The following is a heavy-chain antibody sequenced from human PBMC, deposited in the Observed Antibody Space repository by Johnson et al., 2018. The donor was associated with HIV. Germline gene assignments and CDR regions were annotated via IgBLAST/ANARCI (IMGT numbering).Heavy chain of an antibody. CDR1: GFTVSSNY. J-gene: IGHJ3*02. CDR2: IYSGGTT. Sequence: VQLVESGGGLVQPGGSLRLSCAASGFTVSSNYVSWVRQAPGKGLEWVSVIYSGGTTYYADSVKGRFTISRDNSKNTVYLQMNSLGVEDTAVYFCAREDDSSGYYYFFGAFDIWGQGTMVTVSS. V-gene: IGHV3-66*01. CDR3: AREDDSSGYYYFFGAFDI. D-gene: IGHD3-22*01.